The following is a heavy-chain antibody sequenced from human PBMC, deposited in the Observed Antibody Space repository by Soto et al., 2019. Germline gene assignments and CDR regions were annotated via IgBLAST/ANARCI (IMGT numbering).Heavy chain of an antibody. CDR2: VRSKSNIYTA. Sequence: EVQLVESGGGLVQPGGSLKLSCAASGFTFNVCDMHWVRQASGKGLEWVGRVRSKSNIYTAEYAASVKGRFTISRDDSENTVYLQMSSLRTEDTAVYYCTRQGPRDGYNWGFDFWGQGALVTVSS. CDR3: TRQGPRDGYNWGFDF. D-gene: IGHD5-12*01. V-gene: IGHV3-73*02. CDR1: GFTFNVCD. J-gene: IGHJ4*02.